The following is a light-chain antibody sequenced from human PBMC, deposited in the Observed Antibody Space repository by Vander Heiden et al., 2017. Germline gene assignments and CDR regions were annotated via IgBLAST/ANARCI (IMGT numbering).Light chain of an antibody. Sequence: SYELTQPPSVSVSPGQTARITCSGDALPKQYAYWYQQKPGQAPVLVIYKDSERHSGIPERFSGSSSGTTVTLTISGVQAEDEADYYCQSADSSGTYFWVFGGGTKLTVL. CDR2: KDS. J-gene: IGLJ3*02. V-gene: IGLV3-25*03. CDR1: ALPKQY. CDR3: QSADSSGTYFWV.